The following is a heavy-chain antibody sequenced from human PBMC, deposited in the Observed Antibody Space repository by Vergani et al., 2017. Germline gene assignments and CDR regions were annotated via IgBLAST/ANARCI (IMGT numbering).Heavy chain of an antibody. CDR1: GYTFTGYY. CDR2: MNPNSGKT. V-gene: IGHV1-8*02. Sequence: QVQLVQSGAEVKKPGASVKVSCKASGYTFTGYYMHWVRQAPGQGHEWMGWMNPNSGKTGYAQKFQGRVTMTRNTSISTDYMELSSLQSEDTAVYYCAREQILPSQGWELEDTRYYFDYWGQGTLVTVSS. CDR3: AREQILPSQGWELEDTRYYFDY. D-gene: IGHD1-26*01. J-gene: IGHJ4*02.